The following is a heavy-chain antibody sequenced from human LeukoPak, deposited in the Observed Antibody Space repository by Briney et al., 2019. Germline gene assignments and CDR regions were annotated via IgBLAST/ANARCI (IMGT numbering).Heavy chain of an antibody. V-gene: IGHV3-48*01. CDR2: ISSGSSTI. CDR1: GFTFSTYS. D-gene: IGHD3-3*01. J-gene: IGHJ4*02. Sequence: PGGSLRLSCAASGFTFSTYSMNWVRQAPGKGLEWVSYISSGSSTIYYADSVKGRLTISRDNAKNSLFLQMNSLRAEDTAVYYCARDPRMYYDFPGFWGQGTLVTVSS. CDR3: ARDPRMYYDFPGF.